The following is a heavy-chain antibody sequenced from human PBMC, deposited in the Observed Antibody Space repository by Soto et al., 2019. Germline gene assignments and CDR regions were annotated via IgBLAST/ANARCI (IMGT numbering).Heavy chain of an antibody. CDR1: GGSISSSSYY. CDR3: ARHSIVLMVYAHNWFDP. V-gene: IGHV4-39*01. J-gene: IGHJ5*02. D-gene: IGHD2-8*01. CDR2: IYYSGST. Sequence: SETLSLTCTVSGGSISSSSYYWGWIRQPPGKGLEWIGSIYYSGSTYYNPSLKSRVTISVDTSKNQFSLKLSSVTAADTAVYYCARHSIVLMVYAHNWFDPWGQGTLVTVSS.